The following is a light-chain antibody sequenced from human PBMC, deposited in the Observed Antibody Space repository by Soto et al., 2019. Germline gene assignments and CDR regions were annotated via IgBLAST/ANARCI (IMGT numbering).Light chain of an antibody. CDR3: QQYVSWT. V-gene: IGKV3-20*01. CDR1: QTISNNY. CDR2: GTS. J-gene: IGKJ1*01. Sequence: EIVLTQSPGTLSVSPGERATLSCRASQTISNNYLAWYQQKPGQAPSLLIYGTSSRATGIPDRFSGSGTGTDFTLTISRLEPEDSAIYYCQQYVSWTFGQGTKVEIK.